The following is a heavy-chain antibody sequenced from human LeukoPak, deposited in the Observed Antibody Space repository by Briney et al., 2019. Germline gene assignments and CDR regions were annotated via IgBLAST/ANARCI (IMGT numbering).Heavy chain of an antibody. D-gene: IGHD5-18*01. CDR2: IGGSGTSA. V-gene: IGHV3-23*01. J-gene: IGHJ4*02. Sequence: GGSLRLSCAASGFTFSSYAMSWVRQAPGKGLEWVSAIGGSGTSASYADSLKGRFTISRDNSKNTLYLQVNSLRAEDTAVYYCAKDDSAYSYASFDYWGQGTLVTVSS. CDR1: GFTFSSYA. CDR3: AKDDSAYSYASFDY.